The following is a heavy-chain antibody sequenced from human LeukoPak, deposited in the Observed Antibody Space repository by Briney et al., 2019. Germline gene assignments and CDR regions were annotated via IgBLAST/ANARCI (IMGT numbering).Heavy chain of an antibody. V-gene: IGHV3-21*01. D-gene: IGHD4-11*01. CDR2: ISSSISYT. CDR1: GFTFSSYS. Sequence: NPGGSLRLSCAASGFTFSSYSMNWVRQAPGKGLEWVSSISSSISYTYYADSVKGRFTISRDNAKNSLYLQMNSLRAEDTAVYYCARDPYSGLFDYWGQGTLVTVSS. J-gene: IGHJ4*02. CDR3: ARDPYSGLFDY.